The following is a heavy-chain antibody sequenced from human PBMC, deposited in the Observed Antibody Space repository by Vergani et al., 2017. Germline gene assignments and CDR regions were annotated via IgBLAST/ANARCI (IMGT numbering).Heavy chain of an antibody. CDR3: TRQLLAYCGGDCYGYWYFDL. D-gene: IGHD2-21*02. V-gene: IGHV3-73*02. CDR1: GFTFSGSA. CDR2: IRSKANSYAT. J-gene: IGHJ2*01. Sequence: EVQLVESGGGLVQPGGSLKLSCAASGFTFSGSAMHWVRQASGKGLEWVGRIRSKANSYATAYAASVKGRFTISRDDSKNTAYLQMNSLKTEDTAVYYCTRQLLAYCGGDCYGYWYFDLWGRGTLVTVSP.